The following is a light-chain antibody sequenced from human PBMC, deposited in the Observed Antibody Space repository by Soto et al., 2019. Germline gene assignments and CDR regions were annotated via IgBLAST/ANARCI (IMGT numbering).Light chain of an antibody. CDR1: QSVSSY. CDR3: QQRSNWPPWT. Sequence: EIVLTQSPATLSLSPGERATLSCRASQSVSSYLAWYQQKPGQAPRLRIYDASHRATGIPARFSGSGSGTDFTLTIRSLAPEDFVVYYCQQRSNWPPWTFRQGTKVEIK. CDR2: DAS. J-gene: IGKJ1*01. V-gene: IGKV3-11*01.